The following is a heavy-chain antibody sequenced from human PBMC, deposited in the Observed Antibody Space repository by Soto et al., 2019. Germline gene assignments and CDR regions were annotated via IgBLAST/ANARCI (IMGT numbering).Heavy chain of an antibody. CDR1: GFTFSSYG. D-gene: IGHD2-15*01. Sequence: QVQRVESGGGVVQPGRSLRLSCAASGFTFSSYGMHWVRQAPRKGLEWVAVISYDGSNKYYADSVKGRFTISRDNSKNTLYLQMNSLRAEDTAVYYCAKDRGSMENYYYYGMDVWGQGTTVTVSS. V-gene: IGHV3-30*18. CDR2: ISYDGSNK. CDR3: AKDRGSMENYYYYGMDV. J-gene: IGHJ6*02.